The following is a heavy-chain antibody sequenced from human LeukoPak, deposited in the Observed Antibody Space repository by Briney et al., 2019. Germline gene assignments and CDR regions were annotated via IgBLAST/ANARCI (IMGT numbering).Heavy chain of an antibody. J-gene: IGHJ5*02. V-gene: IGHV4-61*02. D-gene: IGHD6-19*01. Sequence: SETLSLTCTVSGGSISSGSYYWSWIRQPAGKGLEWIGRIYTSGSTNYNPSLKSRVTISVDTSKNQFSLKLSSVTAVDTAVYYCARGAGIAVAGTRFDPWGQGTLVTVSS. CDR3: ARGAGIAVAGTRFDP. CDR2: IYTSGST. CDR1: GGSISSGSYY.